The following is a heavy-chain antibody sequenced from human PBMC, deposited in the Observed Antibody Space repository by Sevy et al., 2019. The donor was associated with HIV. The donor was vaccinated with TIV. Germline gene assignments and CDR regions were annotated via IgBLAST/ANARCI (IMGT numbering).Heavy chain of an antibody. CDR2: IIPIFGTA. Sequence: ASVKVSCKASGGTFSSYAISWVRQAPGQGLEWMGGIIPIFGTANYAQKFQGRDTITADESTSTAYMELSSLRSEDTAVYYCARAGYCTGGVCYDYYYGMDVWGQGTTVTVSS. V-gene: IGHV1-69*13. D-gene: IGHD2-8*02. CDR3: ARAGYCTGGVCYDYYYGMDV. CDR1: GGTFSSYA. J-gene: IGHJ6*02.